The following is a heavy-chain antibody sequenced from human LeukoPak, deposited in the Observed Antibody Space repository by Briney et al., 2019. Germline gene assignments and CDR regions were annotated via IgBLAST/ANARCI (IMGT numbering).Heavy chain of an antibody. D-gene: IGHD3-22*01. J-gene: IGHJ4*02. CDR2: INHSGST. Sequence: SSETLSLTCAVYGGSFSGYYWSWIRQPPGKGLEWIGEINHSGSTNYNPSLKSRVTISVDTSKNQFSLKLSSVTAADTAVYYCARGPYDSSGYSLDYWGQGTLVTVSS. CDR3: ARGPYDSSGYSLDY. V-gene: IGHV4-34*01. CDR1: GGSFSGYY.